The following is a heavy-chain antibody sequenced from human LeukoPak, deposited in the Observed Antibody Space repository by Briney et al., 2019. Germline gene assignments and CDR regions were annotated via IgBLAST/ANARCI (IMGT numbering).Heavy chain of an antibody. V-gene: IGHV1-18*01. CDR2: ISAYNGNT. D-gene: IGHD4-23*01. CDR1: GYTFTSYG. Sequence: GASVKVSCKASGYTFTSYGVSWVRQAPGQGREWMGWISAYNGNTNYAQKVQARVTMTRDTSTSTAYMELRSLRSDDTAVYYCARGLPRGQNSLYGMDDWGQGTTVTVSS. J-gene: IGHJ6*02. CDR3: ARGLPRGQNSLYGMDD.